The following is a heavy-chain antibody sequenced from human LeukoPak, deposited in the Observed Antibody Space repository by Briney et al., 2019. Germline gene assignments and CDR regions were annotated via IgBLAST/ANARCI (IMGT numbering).Heavy chain of an antibody. CDR3: ARDQDAYSSGWYGVFDY. CDR2: IMQDGSEK. J-gene: IGHJ4*02. D-gene: IGHD6-19*01. V-gene: IGHV3-7*05. CDR1: GFTFSSYW. Sequence: GGSLRLSCAASGFTFSSYWMSWVRQAPGKGLEWVANIMQDGSEKNYVDSVKGRFTISRDNAKNSLYLQMNSLRAEDTAVYYCARDQDAYSSGWYGVFDYWGQGTLVTVSS.